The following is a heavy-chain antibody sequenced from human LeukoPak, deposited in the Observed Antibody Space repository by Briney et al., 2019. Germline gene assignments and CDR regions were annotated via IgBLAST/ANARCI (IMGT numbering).Heavy chain of an antibody. D-gene: IGHD3-10*01. Sequence: PSGTLSLTCTVSGGSLTSYNSSAVRQPPGKGGGCGGDIYYSGSTNYNPTLKSRVTISVDTSKDPFSLKLSSVTAADTAVYYCARAYYGSGFSLDPWGQGTLVTVSS. J-gene: IGHJ5*02. V-gene: IGHV4-59*01. CDR2: IYYSGST. CDR3: ARAYYGSGFSLDP. CDR1: GGSLTSYN.